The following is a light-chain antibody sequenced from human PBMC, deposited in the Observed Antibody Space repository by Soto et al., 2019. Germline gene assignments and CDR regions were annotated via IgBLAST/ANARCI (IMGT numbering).Light chain of an antibody. V-gene: IGLV2-23*02. J-gene: IGLJ1*01. CDR2: EVN. CDR1: SSDVGGYNL. Sequence: QSVLTQPASVSGSPGQSITISCTGTSSDVGGYNLVSWYQQHPGKAPKLMIYEVNKRPSGVSNRFSGSKSGNTASLTISGLQAEDEADYFCCSYTRSSTYVFGTGTKVTVL. CDR3: CSYTRSSTYV.